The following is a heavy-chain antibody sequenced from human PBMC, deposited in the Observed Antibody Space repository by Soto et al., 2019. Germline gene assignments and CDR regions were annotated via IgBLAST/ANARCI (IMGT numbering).Heavy chain of an antibody. V-gene: IGHV4-31*03. Sequence: QVQLQESGPGLVKPSQTLSLTCTVAGGSISSGGYYWSWIRQRPGKGLEWIGYIYYSGSTYYNTSLKGRATISVDTSKNQFARKLSSVPAAYTAVYYCARTEYNDWYLDLWGRGTLVTVSS. D-gene: IGHD1-1*01. J-gene: IGHJ2*01. CDR1: GGSISSGGYY. CDR2: IYYSGST. CDR3: ARTEYNDWYLDL.